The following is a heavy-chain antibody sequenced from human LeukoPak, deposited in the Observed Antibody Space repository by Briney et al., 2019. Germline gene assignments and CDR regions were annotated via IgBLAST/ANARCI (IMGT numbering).Heavy chain of an antibody. V-gene: IGHV1-18*01. CDR3: ARVGGLYDFWSGRQLDY. CDR2: ISAYNGNT. Sequence: GASVKVSCKASGYTFTSYGISWVRQAPGQGLEWMGWISAYNGNTNYAQKLQGRVTMTTDTSTSTAYMELRSLRSDDTAVYYCARVGGLYDFWSGRQLDYWGQGTLVTVSS. D-gene: IGHD3-3*01. J-gene: IGHJ4*02. CDR1: GYTFTSYG.